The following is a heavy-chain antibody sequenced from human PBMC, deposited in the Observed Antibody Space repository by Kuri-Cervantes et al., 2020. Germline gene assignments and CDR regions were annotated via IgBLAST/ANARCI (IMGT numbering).Heavy chain of an antibody. CDR2: ISSSGSTI. CDR1: GFTFSDYY. Sequence: LSLTCAASGFTFSDYYMCWIRQAPGKGLEWVSYISSSGSTIYYADSVKGRFTISRDNSKNTLYLQMNSLRAEDTAVYYCAKDGDEQLGDAFDIWGQGTMVTVSS. J-gene: IGHJ3*02. CDR3: AKDGDEQLGDAFDI. D-gene: IGHD6-6*01. V-gene: IGHV3-11*04.